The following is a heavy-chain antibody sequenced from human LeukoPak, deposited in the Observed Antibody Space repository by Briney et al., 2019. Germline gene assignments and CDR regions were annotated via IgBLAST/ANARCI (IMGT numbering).Heavy chain of an antibody. V-gene: IGHV3-74*01. CDR2: INSDGSST. J-gene: IGHJ3*02. D-gene: IGHD1-14*01. CDR3: ARVAVEPAAFDI. Sequence: GGSLRLPCAASGFTFSSYWMHWVRQAPGKGLVWASRINSDGSSTSYADSVKGRFTISRDNAKNTLYLRMNSLRAEDTAVYDCARVAVEPAAFDIWGEGTMVTVSS. CDR1: GFTFSSYW.